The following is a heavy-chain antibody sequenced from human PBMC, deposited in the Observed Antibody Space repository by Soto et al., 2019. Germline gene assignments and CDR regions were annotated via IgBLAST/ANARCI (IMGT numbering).Heavy chain of an antibody. CDR1: GFTFSDYY. D-gene: IGHD6-6*01. CDR3: ALHHMHSSSSHFSY. CDR2: ISGSSRYT. V-gene: IGHV3-11*06. J-gene: IGHJ4*02. Sequence: GGSLGLSCGASGFTFSDYYMSWIRQAPGKGLEWVSYISGSSRYTNYADSVKGRFTISRDNAKNSLYLQMNSLRAEDTAVYYCALHHMHSSSSHFSYWGQGTLVTVSS.